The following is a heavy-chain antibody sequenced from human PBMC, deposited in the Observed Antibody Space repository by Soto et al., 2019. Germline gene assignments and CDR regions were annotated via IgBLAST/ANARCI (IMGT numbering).Heavy chain of an antibody. J-gene: IGHJ4*02. CDR3: ARDGGFGTKGY. CDR1: GFTFSSYS. D-gene: IGHD3-10*01. V-gene: IGHV3-48*01. CDR2: ISSSSSTI. Sequence: GGSLRLSCAASGFTFSSYSMNWVRQAPGKGLEWVSYISSSSSTIYYADSVKGRFTISRDNAKNSLYLQMNSLRAEDTAVYYCARDGGFGTKGYWGQGTLVTVSS.